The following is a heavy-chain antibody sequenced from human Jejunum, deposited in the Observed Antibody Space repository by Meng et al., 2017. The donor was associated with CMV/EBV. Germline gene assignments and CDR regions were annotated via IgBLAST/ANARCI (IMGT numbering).Heavy chain of an antibody. CDR3: ARWSGTYYDY. D-gene: IGHD1-26*01. V-gene: IGHV3-66*01. CDR2: LYSSGIT. J-gene: IGHJ4*02. CDR1: GFTVSSKY. Sequence: LGGSGGTSVTPGGPRISSWQSSGFTVSSKYMSWFRQAPGKGLEWDSILYSSGITYYADSVKGRFTISRDNSKNTLDFQMNTLRAEDTAVYYCARWSGTYYDYWGQGTLVTVSS.